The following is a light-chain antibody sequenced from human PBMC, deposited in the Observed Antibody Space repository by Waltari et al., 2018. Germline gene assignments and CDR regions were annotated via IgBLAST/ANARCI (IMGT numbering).Light chain of an antibody. J-gene: IGLJ1*01. V-gene: IGLV2-14*03. CDR1: SRDGGGSDW. CDR3: TSYTSSHSLV. CDR2: DVS. Sequence: QSALTQPASVSGSPGQSITIPCPGTSRDGGGSDWVSWYQQHPDKAPKVVILDVSYRPSGVSNRFSGSKSGNTASLTISGLQAEDEADYYCTSYTSSHSLVFGTGTKVTVL.